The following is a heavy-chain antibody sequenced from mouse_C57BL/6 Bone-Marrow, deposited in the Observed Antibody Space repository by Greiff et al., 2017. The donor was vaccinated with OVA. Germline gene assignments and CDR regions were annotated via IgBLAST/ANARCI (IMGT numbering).Heavy chain of an antibody. CDR2: IDPNSGGT. J-gene: IGHJ4*01. CDR3: AKEGGGYYFAMDY. CDR1: GYTFTSYW. V-gene: IGHV1-72*01. D-gene: IGHD1-1*02. Sequence: QVQLQQPGAELVKPGASVKLSCKASGYTFTSYWMHWVKQRPGRGLEWIGMIDPNSGGTKYNEKFKSKATLTVAKPSSTAYMQLSSLPSEDSAVDYGAKEGGGYYFAMDYWGPGASVTVAS.